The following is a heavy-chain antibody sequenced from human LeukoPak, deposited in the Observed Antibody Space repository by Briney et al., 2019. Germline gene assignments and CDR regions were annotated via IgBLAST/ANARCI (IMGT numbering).Heavy chain of an antibody. D-gene: IGHD2-2*01. J-gene: IGHJ4*02. CDR1: GGTFSSYA. Sequence: SVKVSCKASGGTFSSYAISWVRQAPGQGLEWMGRIIPILGIANYAQKFQGRVTITADKSTSTAYMELSSLRSEDTAVYYCARGLIVVVPAAFDYWGQGTLVTVPS. CDR3: ARGLIVVVPAAFDY. CDR2: IIPILGIA. V-gene: IGHV1-69*04.